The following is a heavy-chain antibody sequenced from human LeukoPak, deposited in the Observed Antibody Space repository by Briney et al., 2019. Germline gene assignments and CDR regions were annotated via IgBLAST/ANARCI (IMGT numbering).Heavy chain of an antibody. CDR1: GYTFTDYY. J-gene: IGHJ4*02. CDR3: ASGVSSSWYSDY. Sequence: ASVKVSCKASGYTFTDYYMQWVRQAPGQGLEWMGWINPSSGGTNYAQKFQGRVTMTRDTSISTAYMDLSRLGSDDTAVYYCASGVSSSWYSDYWGQGTLVTVSS. D-gene: IGHD6-13*01. V-gene: IGHV1-2*02. CDR2: INPSSGGT.